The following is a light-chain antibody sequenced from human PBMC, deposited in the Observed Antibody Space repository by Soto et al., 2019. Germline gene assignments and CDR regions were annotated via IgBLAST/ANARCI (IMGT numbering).Light chain of an antibody. CDR2: DAS. V-gene: IGKV3-11*01. CDR3: QQRSHWPPYT. J-gene: IGKJ2*01. CDR1: QSVSSY. Sequence: EIVLTQSPATLSLTPEERATLSCRASQSVSSYLAWYQQKPGQAPRHLIYDASNRATGIPARFSGSGSGTDFTLTISSLEPEDFAVYYCQQRSHWPPYTFGQGTKLEIK.